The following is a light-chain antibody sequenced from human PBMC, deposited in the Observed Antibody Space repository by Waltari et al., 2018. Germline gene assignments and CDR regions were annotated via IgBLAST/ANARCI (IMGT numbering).Light chain of an antibody. CDR1: SSNIGSNR. CDR2: SNN. Sequence: QSVLTQPPSASGTPGQRVTISCSGSSSNIGSNRINWYQQPPGTAPKLLIYSNNQRPSGVPDRFSGSKSGTSASLAISGLQSEDEADYHCAAWDDSLNGVIFGGGTKLTVL. V-gene: IGLV1-44*01. CDR3: AAWDDSLNGVI. J-gene: IGLJ2*01.